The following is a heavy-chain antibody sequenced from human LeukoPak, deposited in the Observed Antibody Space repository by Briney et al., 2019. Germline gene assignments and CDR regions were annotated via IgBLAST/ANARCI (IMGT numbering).Heavy chain of an antibody. CDR1: GFNFNTYW. V-gene: IGHV3-23*01. D-gene: IGHD5-12*01. CDR3: AKSGYHRFAY. CDR2: ISGSGSGSST. J-gene: IGHJ4*02. Sequence: GGSLRLSCAASGFNFNTYWMSGVRQAPGKGLEGVSTISGSGSGSSTYYADPVKGRFPISRHNSKNTLYLQMNSLRAEDTAVYYCAKSGYHRFAYWGQGTLVTVSS.